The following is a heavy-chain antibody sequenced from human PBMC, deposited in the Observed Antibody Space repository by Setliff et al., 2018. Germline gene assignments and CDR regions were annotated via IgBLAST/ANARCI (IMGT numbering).Heavy chain of an antibody. V-gene: IGHV3-21*06. CDR2: ITGTSRHI. J-gene: IGHJ4*02. CDR3: ARDVVRTFPA. Sequence: GGSLRLSCAASGFTFDTYTMAWVRQAPGRGLEWVSAITGTSRHIYYADSLKGRFTISRDNTQNLVYLQMSSLTAEDTAVYYCARDVVRTFPAWGQGTLVTVSS. CDR1: GFTFDTYT. D-gene: IGHD3-16*01.